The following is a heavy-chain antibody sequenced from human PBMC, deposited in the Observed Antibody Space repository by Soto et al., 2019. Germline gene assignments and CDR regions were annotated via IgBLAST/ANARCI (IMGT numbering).Heavy chain of an antibody. CDR1: GFTFSSYA. CDR3: AKEYEYSSGWERIDY. CDR2: ISGSGIST. V-gene: IGHV3-23*01. J-gene: IGHJ4*02. D-gene: IGHD6-19*01. Sequence: EVQLLESGGGLVQSGGSLRLSCAASGFTFSSYAMSWVRQAPGKGLEWVSAISGSGISTYYADSVKGRFTISRDNSKNPLDLHVSSLRAEDTAVYYCAKEYEYSSGWERIDYWGQGTLVTVSS.